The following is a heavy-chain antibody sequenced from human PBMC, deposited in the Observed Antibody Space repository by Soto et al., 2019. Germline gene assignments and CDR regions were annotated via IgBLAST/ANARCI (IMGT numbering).Heavy chain of an antibody. CDR3: ARSVGWRDAFDI. Sequence: SLRLSCAASGFTFSSYWMTWVRQAPGKGLEWVANIKQDGSDLYYVDSVKGRFTISRDNAKNSLYLQMNSLRAEDTAVYYCARSVGWRDAFDIWGQGTMVTVSS. D-gene: IGHD1-26*01. J-gene: IGHJ3*02. CDR2: IKQDGSDL. CDR1: GFTFSSYW. V-gene: IGHV3-7*01.